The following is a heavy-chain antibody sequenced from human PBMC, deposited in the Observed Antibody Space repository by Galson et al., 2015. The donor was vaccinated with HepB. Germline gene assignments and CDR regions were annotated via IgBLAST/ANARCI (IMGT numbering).Heavy chain of an antibody. J-gene: IGHJ4*02. CDR1: GFAFSTYS. V-gene: IGHV3-21*01. CDR3: ARDQNCDY. CDR2: ISSSGSYI. Sequence: SLRLSCAASGFAFSTYSINWVRQAPGKGLEWVSYISSSGSYIFYADSVKGRFTISRDNAKNSLYLQMNSLRAEDTAVYYCARDQNCDYWGQGTLVTVSS.